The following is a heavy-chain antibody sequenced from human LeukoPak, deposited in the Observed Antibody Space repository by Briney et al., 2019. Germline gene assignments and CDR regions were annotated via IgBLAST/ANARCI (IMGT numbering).Heavy chain of an antibody. Sequence: ASVKVSCKASGYIFTKYVVHWGRKAPGQRPKWMGWIKAGNGDTKYSQNFQDRLTITRDTSASTVYMELSSLTSEDTALYYCARDDCGDTCYPGGYWGQGTLVTVSS. CDR1: GYIFTKYV. D-gene: IGHD2-21*01. V-gene: IGHV1-3*01. J-gene: IGHJ4*02. CDR3: ARDDCGDTCYPGGY. CDR2: IKAGNGDT.